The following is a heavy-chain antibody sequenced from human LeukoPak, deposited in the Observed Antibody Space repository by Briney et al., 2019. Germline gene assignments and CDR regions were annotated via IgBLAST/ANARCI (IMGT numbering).Heavy chain of an antibody. CDR2: ISAYNGNT. D-gene: IGHD3-16*02. CDR1: GYTFTRYG. Sequence: ASVKVSCKASGYTFTRYGISWVRQAPGQGLEWMGWISAYNGNTNYAQKLQGRVTMTTDTSTSTAYMELRSLRSDDTAVYYCARAQGITFGGVIDCDYWGQGTLVTVSS. V-gene: IGHV1-18*01. J-gene: IGHJ4*02. CDR3: ARAQGITFGGVIDCDY.